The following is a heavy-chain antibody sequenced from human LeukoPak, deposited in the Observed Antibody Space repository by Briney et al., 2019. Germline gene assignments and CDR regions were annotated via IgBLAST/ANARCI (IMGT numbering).Heavy chain of an antibody. J-gene: IGHJ4*02. Sequence: GESLKISCKGFGYSFTSYWIAWVRQMPGKGLEWMGIIYPGDSDTRYSPSFQGQVTISGDKSISTVYLQWSSLKASDTAMYYCARVDLHCSSTSCYSFDYWGQGTLVTVSS. V-gene: IGHV5-51*01. CDR2: IYPGDSDT. CDR3: ARVDLHCSSTSCYSFDY. D-gene: IGHD2-2*01. CDR1: GYSFTSYW.